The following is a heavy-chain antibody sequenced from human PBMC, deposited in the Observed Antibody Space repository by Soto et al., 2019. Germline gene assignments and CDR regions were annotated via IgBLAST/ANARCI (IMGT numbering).Heavy chain of an antibody. CDR1: GYTFTGYY. D-gene: IGHD3-10*01. CDR2: INPNSGGT. V-gene: IGHV1-2*02. J-gene: IGHJ6*02. Sequence: VKVSCKASGYTFTGYYMHWVRQAPGQGLEWMGWINPNSGGTNYAQKFQGRVTMTRDTSISTAYMELSRLRSDDTAVYYCASCEGILLGPGHYYYGMDVWGQGTTVTVSS. CDR3: ASCEGILLGPGHYYYGMDV.